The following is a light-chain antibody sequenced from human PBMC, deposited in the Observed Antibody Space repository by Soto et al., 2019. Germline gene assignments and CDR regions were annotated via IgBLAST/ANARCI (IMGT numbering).Light chain of an antibody. CDR1: QNILYRSNNKNY. CDR3: QQYYDAIT. CDR2: WAS. V-gene: IGKV4-1*01. Sequence: DIVMTQSPDSLAVSLGERATINCQSSQNILYRSNNKNYLAWYQQRPGQPPKLLIYWASTRESGVPDRFSGSGSGADFTLTIISLQDEDAAVYDCQQYYDAITFGQGTRLEIK. J-gene: IGKJ5*01.